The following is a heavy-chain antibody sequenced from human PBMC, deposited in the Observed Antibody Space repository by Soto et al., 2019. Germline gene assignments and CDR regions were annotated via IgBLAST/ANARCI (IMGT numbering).Heavy chain of an antibody. CDR3: TAYCSGGSCPY. J-gene: IGHJ4*02. V-gene: IGHV3-15*07. Sequence: EVQLVESGGDLVKPGGSLRLSCAASGFTFNYAWMNWVRQAPGKGLEWVGRIKSKTDGGTTDYAAPVEGRFTVSRDDSKNTLYLQMNSLKTEDTALYYCTAYCSGGSCPYWGQGTLVTVSS. CDR2: IKSKTDGGTT. D-gene: IGHD2-15*01. CDR1: GFTFNYAW.